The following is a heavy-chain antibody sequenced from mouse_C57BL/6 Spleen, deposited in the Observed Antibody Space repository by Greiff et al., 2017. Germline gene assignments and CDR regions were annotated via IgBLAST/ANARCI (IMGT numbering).Heavy chain of an antibody. J-gene: IGHJ2*01. CDR3: VSEDGSFDY. D-gene: IGHD2-3*01. CDR1: GFSFNTYA. Sequence: EVKVVESGGGLVQPKGSLKLSCAASGFSFNTYAMNWVRQAPGKGLEWVARIRSKSNKYATYYADSVKDRFTISRDDSESMLYRQMNNLKTEDTAMYYCVSEDGSFDYWGQGTTLTVSS. CDR2: IRSKSNKYAT. V-gene: IGHV10-1*01.